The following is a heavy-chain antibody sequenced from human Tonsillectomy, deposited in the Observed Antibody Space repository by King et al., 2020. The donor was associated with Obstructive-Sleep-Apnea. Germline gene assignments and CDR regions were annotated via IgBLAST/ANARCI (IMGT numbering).Heavy chain of an antibody. V-gene: IGHV3-30*18. Sequence: VQLVESGGGMVRPGRSLRLSCAASGFILSTYGMHWVRQAPGKGLGWGALLSFDGSFKFFADSVKGRFTISRDNSKNTVYLQMNSLRVEETAVYYCAKGSYPNTVLNAWGQGTLVTVSS. CDR3: AKGSYPNTVLNA. J-gene: IGHJ5*02. D-gene: IGHD4-23*01. CDR2: LSFDGSFK. CDR1: GFILSTYG.